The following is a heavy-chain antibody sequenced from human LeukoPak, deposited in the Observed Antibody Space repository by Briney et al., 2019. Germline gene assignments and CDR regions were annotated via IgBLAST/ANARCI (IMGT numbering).Heavy chain of an antibody. D-gene: IGHD2-8*02. Sequence: GGSLRLACTASGFTFTDAWMSWVRQAPGKGLEWVGRIKSKTDGGITDYAAPVKGRFTISRDDSKNTLYLQMNSLKTEDTAVYYCQEVLLFNYWGQGTPVTVSS. CDR2: IKSKTDGGIT. V-gene: IGHV3-15*01. J-gene: IGHJ4*02. CDR1: GFTFTDAW. CDR3: QEVLLFNY.